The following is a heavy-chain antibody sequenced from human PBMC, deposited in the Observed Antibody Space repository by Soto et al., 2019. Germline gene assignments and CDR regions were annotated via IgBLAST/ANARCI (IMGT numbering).Heavy chain of an antibody. J-gene: IGHJ6*02. V-gene: IGHV1-46*03. D-gene: IGHD1-1*01. CDR2: INPSGGDT. CDR1: GYTFTNYY. CDR3: AVLERRGSYYGMDV. Sequence: QVQLVQPGAEVKKAGTSVKVSCKASGYTFTNYYLHWVRQAPGQGLEWMGMINPSGGDTTYAQKFQGRVTMTRDTSTSTVYMDLSSLRAEDTAMYYCAVLERRGSYYGMDVWGQGTTVTVSS.